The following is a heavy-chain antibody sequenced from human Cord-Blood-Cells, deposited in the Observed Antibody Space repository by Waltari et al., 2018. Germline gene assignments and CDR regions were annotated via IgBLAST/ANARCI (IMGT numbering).Heavy chain of an antibody. CDR2: FDPEDGET. D-gene: IGHD2-2*01. CDR1: GYTLTELS. J-gene: IGHJ4*02. CDR3: ATRGRKDHIVVVPAATYYFDY. V-gene: IGHV1-24*01. Sequence: QVQLVQSGAEVKKPGASVKVSCKVSGYTLTELSMHWVRQAPGKGLEGMGGFDPEDGETIYAQKFQGRVTMTEDTSTDTAYMELSSLRSEDTAVYYCATRGRKDHIVVVPAATYYFDYWGQGTLVTVSS.